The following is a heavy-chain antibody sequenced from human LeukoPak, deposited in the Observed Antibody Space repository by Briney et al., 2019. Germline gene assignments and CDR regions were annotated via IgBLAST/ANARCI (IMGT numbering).Heavy chain of an antibody. J-gene: IGHJ6*03. D-gene: IGHD3-22*01. V-gene: IGHV1-8*01. Sequence: ASVEVSCKASGYTFTSYDINWVRQATGQGLEWMGWMNPNSGNTGYAQKFQGRVTMTRNTSISTAYMELSSLRSEDTAVYYCARVSGSGYFQYYYYYYMDVWGKGTTVTVSS. CDR2: MNPNSGNT. CDR3: ARVSGSGYFQYYYYYYMDV. CDR1: GYTFTSYD.